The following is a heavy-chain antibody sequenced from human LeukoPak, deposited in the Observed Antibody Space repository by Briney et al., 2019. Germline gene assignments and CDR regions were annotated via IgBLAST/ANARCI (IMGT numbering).Heavy chain of an antibody. CDR2: ISGSGGST. D-gene: IGHD2-2*01. Sequence: PGGSLRLSCAASGFTFDDYGMSWVRQAPGKGLEWVSAISGSGGSTYYADSVKGRFTISRDNSKNTLYLQMNSLRAEDTAVYYCAKGDYCSSTSCYLIAPWYFDYWGQGTLVTVSS. CDR3: AKGDYCSSTSCYLIAPWYFDY. J-gene: IGHJ4*02. V-gene: IGHV3-23*01. CDR1: GFTFDDYG.